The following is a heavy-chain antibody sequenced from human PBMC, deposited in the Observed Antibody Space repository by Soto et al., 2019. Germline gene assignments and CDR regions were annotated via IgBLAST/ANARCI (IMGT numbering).Heavy chain of an antibody. J-gene: IGHJ3*02. Sequence: QVQLLESGPGLVKPSETLSLTCTVSGGSINSYDWSWIRQPPGKGLEWVGYIFYSGSTNNNPSLKSRVTISVDTSNNQFSLKLTSVTTADTAVYYCARALGAVTGDAFDIWGQGTMVTVSS. CDR3: ARALGAVTGDAFDI. CDR2: IFYSGST. CDR1: GGSINSYD. V-gene: IGHV4-59*01. D-gene: IGHD6-19*01.